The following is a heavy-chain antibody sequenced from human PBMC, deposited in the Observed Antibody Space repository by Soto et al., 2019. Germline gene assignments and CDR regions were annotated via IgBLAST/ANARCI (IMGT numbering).Heavy chain of an antibody. CDR3: ATDPRTPYNNDWPYFAY. CDR1: GYTFTNYV. D-gene: IGHD6-19*01. J-gene: IGHJ4*02. CDR2: INAGNDNT. Sequence: ASVKVSCKASGYTFTNYVMHWVRQAPGQRLEWMGWINAGNDNTKYSQKFQGRLTITRDTSASTAYMELSSLRSEDTAVYYCATDPRTPYNNDWPYFAYGGQGNLATVPS. V-gene: IGHV1-3*01.